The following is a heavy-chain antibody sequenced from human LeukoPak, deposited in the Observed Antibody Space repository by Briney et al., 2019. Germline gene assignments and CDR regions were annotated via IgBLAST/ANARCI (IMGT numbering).Heavy chain of an antibody. J-gene: IGHJ5*02. V-gene: IGHV1-46*01. D-gene: IGHD3-16*02. Sequence: ASVKVSCKASGYTFTSYHMHWVRQAPGQGLEWMGIINPSGGTTNYAQKFQGRVTMTRDMSTSTVYMELSSLRSEDTAVYYCARGGELSPNNWFDPWGQGTLVTVSS. CDR1: GYTFTSYH. CDR2: INPSGGTT. CDR3: ARGGELSPNNWFDP.